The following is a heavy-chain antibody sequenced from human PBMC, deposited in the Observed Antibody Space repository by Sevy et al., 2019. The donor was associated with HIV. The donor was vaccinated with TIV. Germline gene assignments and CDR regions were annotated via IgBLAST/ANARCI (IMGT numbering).Heavy chain of an antibody. D-gene: IGHD3-22*01. CDR2: ISFDGSNK. CDR1: GFTFNSYA. CDR3: ARGYYASSGFYYFDF. V-gene: IGHV3-30-3*01. Sequence: GGSLRLSCAASGFTFNSYAMHWVRQAPGKGLEWVAVISFDGSNKYYADSVRGRFTISRDNSKNTLYLQMNSLRAEDMAVYYCARGYYASSGFYYFDFWGQGTLVTVSS. J-gene: IGHJ4*02.